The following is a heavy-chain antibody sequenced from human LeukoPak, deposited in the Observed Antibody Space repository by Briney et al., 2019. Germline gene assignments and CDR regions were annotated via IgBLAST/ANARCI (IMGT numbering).Heavy chain of an antibody. Sequence: PSETLSLTCTVSGGSISSYYWSWIRQPPGKGLEWIGYIYYSGSTNYNPSLKSRVTISVDTSKNQFSLKLSSVTAADTAVYYCARDPNSVWYFDLWGRGTLVTVSS. CDR2: IYYSGST. CDR1: GGSISSYY. D-gene: IGHD1/OR15-1a*01. CDR3: ARDPNSVWYFDL. V-gene: IGHV4-59*01. J-gene: IGHJ2*01.